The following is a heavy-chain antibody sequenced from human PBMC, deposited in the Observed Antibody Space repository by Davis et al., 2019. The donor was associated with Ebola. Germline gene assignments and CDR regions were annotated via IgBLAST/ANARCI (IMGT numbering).Heavy chain of an antibody. CDR3: AREAAWYYYGMDV. CDR2: ISGSGGST. J-gene: IGHJ6*02. V-gene: IGHV3-23*01. Sequence: GGSLRLSCAASGFTFSSYEMNWVRQAPGKGLEWVSAISGSGGSTYYADSVKGRFTISRDNSKNTLYLQMNSLRAEDTAVYYCAREAAWYYYGMDVWGQGTTVTVSS. D-gene: IGHD6-13*01. CDR1: GFTFSSYE.